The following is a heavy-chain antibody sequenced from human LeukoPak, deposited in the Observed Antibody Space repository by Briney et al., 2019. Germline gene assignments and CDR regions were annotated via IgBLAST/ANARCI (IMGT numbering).Heavy chain of an antibody. J-gene: IGHJ4*01. D-gene: IGHD6-13*01. CDR1: GASISSYY. Sequence: SETLSLTCTVSGASISSYYLSWIRQPAGKGLEWIGRIYTSGSTSYNPSLKSRVTMSVDTSKNQFSLQLNSVTAADTAAYYCAREQGSQQYGNSWSFDYWGHGTLVTVSS. CDR3: AREQGSQQYGNSWSFDY. CDR2: IYTSGST. V-gene: IGHV4-4*07.